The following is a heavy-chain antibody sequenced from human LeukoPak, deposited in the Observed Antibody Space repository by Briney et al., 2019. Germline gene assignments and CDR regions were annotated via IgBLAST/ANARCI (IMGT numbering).Heavy chain of an antibody. Sequence: PSETLSLTCTVSGGSISSSSYYWGWIRQPPGKGLEWIGSIYYSGSTYYNPSLKSRVTISVDTSKNQFSLKLSSVTAADTAVYYCARDRYYYDSTGYYFDYWGQGTLVTVSS. J-gene: IGHJ4*02. CDR1: GGSISSSSYY. CDR2: IYYSGST. CDR3: ARDRYYYDSTGYYFDY. V-gene: IGHV4-39*02. D-gene: IGHD3-22*01.